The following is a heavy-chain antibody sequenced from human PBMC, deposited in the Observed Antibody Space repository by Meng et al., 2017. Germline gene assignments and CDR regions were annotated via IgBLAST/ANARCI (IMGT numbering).Heavy chain of an antibody. CDR3: AIFRWGDYLFDS. J-gene: IGHJ4*02. D-gene: IGHD2-21*01. CDR1: GFTFSSYG. V-gene: IGHV3-30*03. Sequence: QVQLVESGGGGVQPGRSLRLSCAASGFTFSSYGMHWVRRAPGKGLEWVAIISYDGNDKYYADSVKGRFTISRDNSKDTLYLQMNSLRADDTAVYYCAIFRWGDYLFDSWGQGTLVTVSS. CDR2: ISYDGNDK.